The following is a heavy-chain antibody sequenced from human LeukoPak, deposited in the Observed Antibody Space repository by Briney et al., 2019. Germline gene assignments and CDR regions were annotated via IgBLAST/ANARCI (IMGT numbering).Heavy chain of an antibody. CDR3: AKGYCSGGSCYPGGFDC. D-gene: IGHD2-15*01. V-gene: IGHV3-23*01. Sequence: PGGSLRLSCAASGFTFSSYAMSWVRQAPGKGLEWVSAISGSGGSTYYADSVKGRFTISRDNSKNTLYLQMNSLRAEDTAVYYCAKGYCSGGSCYPGGFDCWGQGTLVTVSS. CDR1: GFTFSSYA. J-gene: IGHJ4*02. CDR2: ISGSGGST.